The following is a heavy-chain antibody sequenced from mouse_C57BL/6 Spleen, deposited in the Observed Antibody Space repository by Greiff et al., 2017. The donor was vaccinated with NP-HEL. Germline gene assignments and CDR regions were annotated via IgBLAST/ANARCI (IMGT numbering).Heavy chain of an antibody. J-gene: IGHJ2*01. CDR3: ARGEVGIYYYGSSSLDY. V-gene: IGHV1-81*01. CDR1: GYTFTSYG. CDR2: IYTRSGNT. D-gene: IGHD1-1*01. Sequence: QVQLQQSGAELARPGASVKLSCKASGYTFTSYGISWVKQRPGQGLEWIGEIYTRSGNTYYNAKFKGQATLTAAKSSSTAYMELRSLTSEDAAVYFFARGEVGIYYYGSSSLDYWGQGTTLTVSS.